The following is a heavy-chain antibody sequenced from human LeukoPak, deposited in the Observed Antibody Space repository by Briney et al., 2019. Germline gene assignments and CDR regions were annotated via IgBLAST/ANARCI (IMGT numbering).Heavy chain of an antibody. D-gene: IGHD6-13*01. Sequence: SETLSLTCAVPGGSISSYYWSWIRQPAGKGLGWGGRIYTSDSSNYNPSLKSRVTMSADTSKNQFSLKLTSVTAADTGVYYCAREANSSSWRALDYWGQGTLVTVSS. J-gene: IGHJ4*02. CDR3: AREANSSSWRALDY. CDR1: GGSISSYY. CDR2: IYTSDSS. V-gene: IGHV4-4*07.